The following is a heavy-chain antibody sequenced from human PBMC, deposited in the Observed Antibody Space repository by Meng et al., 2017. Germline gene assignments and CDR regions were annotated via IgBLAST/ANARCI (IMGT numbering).Heavy chain of an antibody. J-gene: IGHJ4*02. D-gene: IGHD6-13*01. CDR1: GYNFPDYY. V-gene: IGHV1-2*06. CDR2: IDPKNGDT. CDR3: ARDEDISAAGKLFGDY. Sequence: VPLVHSVAEGKEPGASVKVSCKPSGYNFPDYYIHWVRQAPGQGLEWMGRIDPKNGDTHYAQKFQGRVTMTGDTSISTAYMDLSGLRSDDTAVYYCARDEDISAAGKLFGDYWGQGTLVTVSS.